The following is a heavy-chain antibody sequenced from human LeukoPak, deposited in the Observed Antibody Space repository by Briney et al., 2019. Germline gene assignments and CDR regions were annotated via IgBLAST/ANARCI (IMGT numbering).Heavy chain of an antibody. Sequence: PGGSLRLSCAASGFTFGSYGMSWVRQAPGEGVEWVSFIAPNADRTTYADSVEGRFTISRDNPRNTLYMQMNSLRDEDTALYYCAIMHGYYDGSGYWVQWGQGTLVTVSS. V-gene: IGHV3-23*01. CDR1: GFTFGSYG. J-gene: IGHJ1*01. CDR2: IAPNADRT. CDR3: AIMHGYYDGSGYWVQ. D-gene: IGHD3-22*01.